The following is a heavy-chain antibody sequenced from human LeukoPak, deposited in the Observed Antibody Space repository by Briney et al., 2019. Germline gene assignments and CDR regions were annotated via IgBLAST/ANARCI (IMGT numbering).Heavy chain of an antibody. CDR3: ARGISDYGGYDY. J-gene: IGHJ4*02. CDR1: GFTVSTKY. D-gene: IGHD4-17*01. V-gene: IGHV3-66*01. CDR2: IYIEAGS. Sequence: GGSLRLSCAAPGFTVSTKYMSWVRQAPGKGLEWVSVIYIEAGSYYADSVKGRFTISRDNSRNTVYLQMNSLRVEDTAVYYCARGISDYGGYDYWGQGTLVTVSS.